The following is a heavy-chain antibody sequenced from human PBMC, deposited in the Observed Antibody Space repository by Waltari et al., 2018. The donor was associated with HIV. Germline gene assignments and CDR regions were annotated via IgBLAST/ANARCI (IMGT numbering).Heavy chain of an antibody. V-gene: IGHV4-34*01. Sequence: QVQLQPCGAGLLKPAETLSLTCAVYGGSFSGYSWSWIRQPPGKGLEWIGEINHSGSTNYNPSLKSRVTISVDTSKNQFSLKLSSVTAADTAVYYCASLGYCSGGSCYFDYWGQGTLVTVSS. CDR1: GGSFSGYS. CDR2: INHSGST. J-gene: IGHJ4*02. D-gene: IGHD2-15*01. CDR3: ASLGYCSGGSCYFDY.